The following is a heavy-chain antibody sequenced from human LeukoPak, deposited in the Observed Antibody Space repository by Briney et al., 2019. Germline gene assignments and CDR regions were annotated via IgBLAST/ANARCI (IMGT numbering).Heavy chain of an antibody. CDR2: INPNSGGT. D-gene: IGHD1-26*01. V-gene: IGHV1-2*02. CDR1: GYTFTGYY. Sequence: ASVKVSCKASGYTFTGYYMHWVRQAPGQGLEWMGWINPNSGGTNYAQKFQGRVTMTRDTSISTAYMGLSRLRSDDTAVYYCARDRGSGSYVDYWGQGTLVTVSS. J-gene: IGHJ4*02. CDR3: ARDRGSGSYVDY.